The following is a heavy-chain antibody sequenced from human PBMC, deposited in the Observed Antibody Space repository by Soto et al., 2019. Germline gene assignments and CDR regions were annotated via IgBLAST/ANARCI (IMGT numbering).Heavy chain of an antibody. CDR2: IYYSGST. V-gene: IGHV4-59*01. J-gene: IGHJ6*02. CDR1: GGSISSYY. D-gene: IGHD3-10*01. Sequence: SETLSLTCTVSGGSISSYYWSWIRQPPGKGLEWIGYIYYSGSTNYNPSLKSRVTISVDTSKNQFSLKLSSVTAADTAVYYCASAMVRGVMTAIGYYGMDVWGQGTTVTVSS. CDR3: ASAMVRGVMTAIGYYGMDV.